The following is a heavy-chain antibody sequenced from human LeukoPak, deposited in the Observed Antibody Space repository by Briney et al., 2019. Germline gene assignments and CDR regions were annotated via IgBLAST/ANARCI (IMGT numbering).Heavy chain of an antibody. D-gene: IGHD3-22*01. CDR2: ISGSGGST. Sequence: GGSLRLSCAASGFTFSSYAMSWVRQAPGKGLEWVSAISGSGGSTYYADSVKGRFTISRDNSKNTLYLQMNSLRAEDTAVYYCAKSFQYYYDSSGYLYFQHWGQGTLVTVSS. CDR3: AKSFQYYYDSSGYLYFQH. CDR1: GFTFSSYA. J-gene: IGHJ1*01. V-gene: IGHV3-23*01.